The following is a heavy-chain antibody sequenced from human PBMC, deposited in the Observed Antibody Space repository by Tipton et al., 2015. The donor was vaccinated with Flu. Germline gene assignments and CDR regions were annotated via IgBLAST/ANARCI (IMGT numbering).Heavy chain of an antibody. CDR2: LYTGGDT. V-gene: IGHV3-53*04. CDR3: AAPSYYSSGSTFYYAMNV. J-gene: IGHJ6*02. Sequence: SLRLSCAASGFSVSVNYMSWVRQAPGKGLEWVSILYTGGDTYYADSVKGRFTISRRNSKNTLYLQMNSLRAEETAVYYCAAPSYYSSGSTFYYAMNVWGQGTTVTVSS. D-gene: IGHD3-10*01. CDR1: GFSVSVNY.